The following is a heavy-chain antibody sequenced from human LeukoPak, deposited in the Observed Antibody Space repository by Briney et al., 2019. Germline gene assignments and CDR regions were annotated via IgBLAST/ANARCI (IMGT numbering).Heavy chain of an antibody. Sequence: GRSLRLSCAASGFTFSSYGMHWVRQAPGKGLEWVAVISYDGSNKYYADSVKGRFTISRDNSKNTLYLQMNSLRAEDTAVYYCARGRYSGWYERLDYWGQGTLVTVSS. J-gene: IGHJ4*02. V-gene: IGHV3-30*03. CDR1: GFTFSSYG. CDR3: ARGRYSGWYERLDY. CDR2: ISYDGSNK. D-gene: IGHD6-19*01.